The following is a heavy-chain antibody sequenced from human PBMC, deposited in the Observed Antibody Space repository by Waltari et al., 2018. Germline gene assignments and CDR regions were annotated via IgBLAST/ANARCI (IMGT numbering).Heavy chain of an antibody. CDR3: ARDGYCSGGSCYSGWSDP. Sequence: QVQLVQSGAEVKKPGASVKVSCTPSGFFFTNFAVHWVRQAPGQRLEWMGWINAANDNTRYSQKFQDRVTITRDTSASTAYMELSSLRSEDTAVYYCARDGYCSGGSCYSGWSDPWGQGTLVIVSS. CDR1: GFFFTNFA. J-gene: IGHJ5*02. CDR2: INAANDNT. V-gene: IGHV1-3*01. D-gene: IGHD2-15*01.